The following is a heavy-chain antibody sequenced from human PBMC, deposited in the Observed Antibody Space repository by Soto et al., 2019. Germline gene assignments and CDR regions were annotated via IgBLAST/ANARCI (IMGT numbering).Heavy chain of an antibody. J-gene: IGHJ4*02. Sequence: GGSLRLSCAASGFTFSSSGMHWVRQAPGKGLEWVAVIWYDGSNKYYADSVKGRFTISRDSSKNTLYLQVNSLRAEDTAVYYCARDRYDSSGYYFDHWGQGTLVTVSS. CDR2: IWYDGSNK. V-gene: IGHV3-33*01. D-gene: IGHD3-22*01. CDR3: ARDRYDSSGYYFDH. CDR1: GFTFSSSG.